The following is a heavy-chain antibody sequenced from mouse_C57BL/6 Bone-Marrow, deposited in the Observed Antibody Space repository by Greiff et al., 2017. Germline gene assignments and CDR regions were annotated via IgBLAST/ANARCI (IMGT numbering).Heavy chain of an antibody. D-gene: IGHD3-3*01. Sequence: QVQLQQSGPELVKPGASVKISCKASGYAFSSSWMNWVKQRPGKGLEWIGRIYPGDGDTNYNGKFKGKATLTADKSSSTAYMQLSSLTSEDSAVYFCARLGRGFAYWGQGTLGTVSA. J-gene: IGHJ3*01. CDR3: ARLGRGFAY. V-gene: IGHV1-82*01. CDR2: IYPGDGDT. CDR1: GYAFSSSW.